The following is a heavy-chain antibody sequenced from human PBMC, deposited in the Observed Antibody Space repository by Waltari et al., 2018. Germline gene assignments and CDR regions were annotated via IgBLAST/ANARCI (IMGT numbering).Heavy chain of an antibody. Sequence: QVTLKESGPVLVKPTETLTLTCTVSGFSLSNARMGVSWIRQPPGKALEWLAHIFSNDEKSYSTSLKSRLTISKDTSKSQVVLTMTNMDPVDTATYYCARTPQAYDFWSASPYYFDYWGQGTLVTVSS. CDR3: ARTPQAYDFWSASPYYFDY. CDR1: GFSLSNARMG. CDR2: IFSNDEK. V-gene: IGHV2-26*01. D-gene: IGHD3-3*01. J-gene: IGHJ4*02.